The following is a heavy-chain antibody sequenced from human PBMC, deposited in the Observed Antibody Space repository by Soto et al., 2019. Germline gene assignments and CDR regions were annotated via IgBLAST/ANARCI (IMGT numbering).Heavy chain of an antibody. CDR1: GFTVSSNY. V-gene: IGHV3-53*01. Sequence: EVQLVESGGGLIQPGGSLRLSCAASGFTVSSNYMSWFRQARGKGLEWVSVIYSGGSTYYADSVKGRFTISRDNSKNTLYLQMNSLRAEDTAVYYCARDLRTLYGMDVWGQGTTVTVSS. CDR3: ARDLRTLYGMDV. J-gene: IGHJ6*02. CDR2: IYSGGST.